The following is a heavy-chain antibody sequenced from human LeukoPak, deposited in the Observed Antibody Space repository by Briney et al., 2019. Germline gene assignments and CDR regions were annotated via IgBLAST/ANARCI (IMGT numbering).Heavy chain of an antibody. Sequence: ASVKVSCKASGYTFTSYYMHWVRQAPGQGLEWMGIINPSGGSTSYAQKFQGRVTMTRDMSTSTVYMELSSLRSEDTAVYYCARDLYYYGSGSYPQFDYWGQGTLVTVSS. CDR2: INPSGGST. CDR3: ARDLYYYGSGSYPQFDY. J-gene: IGHJ4*02. CDR1: GYTFTSYY. D-gene: IGHD3-10*01. V-gene: IGHV1-46*01.